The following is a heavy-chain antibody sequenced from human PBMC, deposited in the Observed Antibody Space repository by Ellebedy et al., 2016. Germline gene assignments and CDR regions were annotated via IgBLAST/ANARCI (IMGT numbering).Heavy chain of an antibody. J-gene: IGHJ4*02. V-gene: IGHV5-51*01. CDR2: IYPGDSDT. Sequence: GESLKISCNGSGYSFTNYWIGWVRQMPGKGLEWMGIIYPGDSDTRYSPSFQGQVTISADKSISTAYLQWSSLKASDTAMYYCARQADYYDSSGQIDYWGQGTLVTVSS. CDR3: ARQADYYDSSGQIDY. CDR1: GYSFTNYW. D-gene: IGHD3-22*01.